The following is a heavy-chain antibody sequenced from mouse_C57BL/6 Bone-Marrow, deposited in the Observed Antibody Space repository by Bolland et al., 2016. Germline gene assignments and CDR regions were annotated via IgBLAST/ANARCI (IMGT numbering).Heavy chain of an antibody. Sequence: STNYNEKFKSKATLTVDKSSSTAYMQLSSLTSEDSAVYYCARSREDITTDYFDYWGQGTT. CDR2: ST. V-gene: IGHV1-64*01. CDR3: ARSREDITTDYFDY. J-gene: IGHJ2*01. D-gene: IGHD1-1*01.